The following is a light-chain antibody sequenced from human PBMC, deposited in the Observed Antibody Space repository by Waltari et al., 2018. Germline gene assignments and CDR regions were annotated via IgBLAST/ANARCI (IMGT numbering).Light chain of an antibody. CDR1: QDITTS. CDR2: DES. V-gene: IGKV1-33*01. Sequence: DIQLTQSPSSLSAAVGDRVTITCQATQDITTSLSWFQQKPGKAPQLLIYDESSLQAGVPSRFSGTGSGTAFSFTITSLQPEDSATYYCQHYHSLPYTFGRGTKLQIK. J-gene: IGKJ2*01. CDR3: QHYHSLPYT.